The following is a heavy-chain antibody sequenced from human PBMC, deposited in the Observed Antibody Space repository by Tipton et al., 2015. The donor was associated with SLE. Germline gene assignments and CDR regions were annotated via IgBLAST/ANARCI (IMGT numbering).Heavy chain of an antibody. Sequence: TLSLTCTVSDASMNYYYWTWIRQPPGKGLEWIGYIHYSGSTNYNPSLKSRVTISVDTSKNQFSLKLSSVTAADTAVYYCARAPSGSHDFDYWGQGTLVTVSS. D-gene: IGHD1-26*01. V-gene: IGHV4-59*01. CDR2: IHYSGST. CDR1: DASMNYYY. CDR3: ARAPSGSHDFDY. J-gene: IGHJ4*02.